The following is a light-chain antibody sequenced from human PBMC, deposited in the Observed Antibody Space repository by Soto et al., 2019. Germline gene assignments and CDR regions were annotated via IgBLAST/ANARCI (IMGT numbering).Light chain of an antibody. V-gene: IGKV1-39*01. Sequence: DIQMTQSPSSLSASVGDRVTITCRASQSISNYLKWYQQKPGKAPQLLIYAAFSLQSGVPSRFSGSGSGTDFTLTISSLQRDDLATYYCQQSYDTPLTFGGGTKVAIK. CDR1: QSISNY. CDR2: AAF. J-gene: IGKJ4*01. CDR3: QQSYDTPLT.